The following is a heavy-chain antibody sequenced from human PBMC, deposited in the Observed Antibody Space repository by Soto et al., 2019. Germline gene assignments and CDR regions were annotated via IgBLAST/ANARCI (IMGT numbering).Heavy chain of an antibody. CDR3: ASVDCRGGSCWGYFDY. J-gene: IGHJ4*02. D-gene: IGHD2-15*01. Sequence: AASVKVSCQASGYTFTSYGISWVRQAPGQGLEWMGWISAYNGNTNYAQKLQGRVTMTTDTSTSTAYMELRSLRSDDTAVYYCASVDCRGGSCWGYFDYWGQGTLVTVSS. CDR1: GYTFTSYG. V-gene: IGHV1-18*01. CDR2: ISAYNGNT.